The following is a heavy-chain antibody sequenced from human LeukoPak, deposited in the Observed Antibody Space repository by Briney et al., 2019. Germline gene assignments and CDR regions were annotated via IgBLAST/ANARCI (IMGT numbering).Heavy chain of an antibody. Sequence: SQTLSLTCTVSGGSISSGDYYWSWIRQPPGKGLEWIGYIYYSGSTYYNPSLKSRVTISVDTSKNQFSLKLSSVTAADTAVYYCVREGSGYGSNWFDPWGQGTLVTVSS. D-gene: IGHD5-12*01. CDR2: IYYSGST. CDR3: VREGSGYGSNWFDP. J-gene: IGHJ5*02. CDR1: GGSISSGDYY. V-gene: IGHV4-30-4*01.